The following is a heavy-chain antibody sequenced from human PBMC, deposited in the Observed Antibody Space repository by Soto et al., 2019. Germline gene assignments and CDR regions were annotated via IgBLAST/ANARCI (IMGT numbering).Heavy chain of an antibody. Sequence: ASVKVSCKASGGTFSSYAISWVRQAPGQGLEWMGGIIPIFGTANYAQKFQGRVTITADESTSTAYMELSSLRSEDTAVYYCASSPYQDFAPYYYGMDVWDQGTTVTVSS. CDR2: IIPIFGTA. D-gene: IGHD2-2*01. V-gene: IGHV1-69*13. J-gene: IGHJ6*02. CDR3: ASSPYQDFAPYYYGMDV. CDR1: GGTFSSYA.